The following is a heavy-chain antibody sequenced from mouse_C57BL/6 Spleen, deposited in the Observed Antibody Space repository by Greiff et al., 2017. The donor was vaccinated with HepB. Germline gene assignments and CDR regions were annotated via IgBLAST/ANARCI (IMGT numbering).Heavy chain of an antibody. J-gene: IGHJ1*03. CDR3: ARYYGSSLWYFDV. CDR2: ISYDGSN. V-gene: IGHV3-6*01. Sequence: EVKLVESGPGLVKPSQSLSLTCSVTGYSITSGYYWNWIRQFPGNKLEWMGYISYDGSNNYNPSLKNRISITRDTSKNQFFLKLNSVTTEDTATYYCARYYGSSLWYFDVWGTGTTVTVSS. CDR1: GYSITSGYY. D-gene: IGHD1-1*01.